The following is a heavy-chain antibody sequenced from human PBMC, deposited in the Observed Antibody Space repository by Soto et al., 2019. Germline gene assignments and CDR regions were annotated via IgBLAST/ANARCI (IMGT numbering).Heavy chain of an antibody. CDR3: ARSIYYYDSSGYNYYYYYYGMDV. CDR1: GFTFSSYE. CDR2: ISSSGSTI. D-gene: IGHD3-22*01. J-gene: IGHJ6*02. V-gene: IGHV3-48*03. Sequence: EVQLVESGGGLVQPGGSLRLSCAASGFTFSSYEMNWVRQAPGKGLEWVSYISSSGSTIYYAASVKGRFTISRDNAKNSLYLQMNSLRADDTAVYYCARSIYYYDSSGYNYYYYYYGMDVWGQGTTVTVS.